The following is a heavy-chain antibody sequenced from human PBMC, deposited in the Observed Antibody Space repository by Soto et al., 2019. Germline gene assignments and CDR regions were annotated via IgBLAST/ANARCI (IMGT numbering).Heavy chain of an antibody. CDR3: AKDLLRPGRAYGMDV. V-gene: IGHV3-30*18. CDR2: ISYDGSNK. CDR1: GFTFSSYG. J-gene: IGHJ6*02. Sequence: QVRLVESGGGVVQPGRSLRLSCAASGFTFSSYGMHWVRQAPGKGLEWVAVISYDGSNKYYAESVKGRFTISRDNSKNTLYLQMNSLRAEDTAVYYCAKDLLRPGRAYGMDVWGQGTTVTVSS. D-gene: IGHD6-25*01.